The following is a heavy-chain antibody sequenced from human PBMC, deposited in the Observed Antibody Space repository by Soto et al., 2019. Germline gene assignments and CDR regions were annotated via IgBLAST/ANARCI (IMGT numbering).Heavy chain of an antibody. CDR1: GFTFSNYW. Sequence: EVQLVESGGGLVQPGGSLRLSCTASGFTFSNYWMHWVRQPPGKGLVWVSRINSDGSSTTYADSVKGRFTISRDNGKNTLYLQMDSLRAEDTAVYYCARVETCNSISCYSVFESWGQGTLVTVSS. J-gene: IGHJ4*02. CDR3: ARVETCNSISCYSVFES. V-gene: IGHV3-74*03. D-gene: IGHD2-2*01. CDR2: INSDGSST.